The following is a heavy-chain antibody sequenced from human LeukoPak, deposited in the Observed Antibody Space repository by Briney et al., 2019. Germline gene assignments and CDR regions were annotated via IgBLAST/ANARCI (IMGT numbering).Heavy chain of an antibody. J-gene: IGHJ6*04. D-gene: IGHD4-17*01. CDR2: IHPGGGTT. V-gene: IGHV1-46*01. CDR3: ARDRGMTTVTTTYYYGMDV. Sequence: ASVKVSCKASGYTFTSNYMHWVRQAPGQGLEWMGIIHPGGGTTIYTQRFQGRVTMTRDTSTSTVYVELSSLRSDDTAVYYCARDRGMTTVTTTYYYGMDVWGKGTTVTVSS. CDR1: GYTFTSNY.